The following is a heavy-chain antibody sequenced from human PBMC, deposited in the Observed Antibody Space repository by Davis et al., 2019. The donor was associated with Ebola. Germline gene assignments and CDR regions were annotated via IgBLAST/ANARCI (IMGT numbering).Heavy chain of an antibody. D-gene: IGHD2/OR15-2a*01. CDR2: IFPDDSDA. CDR3: ARQGTTGWDS. V-gene: IGHV5-51*01. Sequence: GGSLRLSCKGSGYGFTNYWIGWVRQMPGKGLEWMGFIFPDDSDATYSPSFQGQVTFSVDKSIRTAYLHWNSLKASDTATYYCARQGTTGWDSWGQGTLVTVSS. J-gene: IGHJ4*02. CDR1: GYGFTNYW.